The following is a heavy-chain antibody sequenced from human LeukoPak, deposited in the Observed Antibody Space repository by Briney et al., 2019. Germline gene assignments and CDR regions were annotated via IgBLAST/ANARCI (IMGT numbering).Heavy chain of an antibody. CDR1: GYTFTSYA. V-gene: IGHV1-18*01. D-gene: IGHD2-8*01. CDR3: ARDGVVRDYYYYGMDV. Sequence: ASVKVSCKASGYTFTSYAMHWVRQAPGQGLEWMGWISAYNGNTNYAQKLQGRVTMTTDTSTSTAYMELRSLRSDDTAVYYCARDGVVRDYYYYGMDVWGQGTTVTVSS. CDR2: ISAYNGNT. J-gene: IGHJ6*02.